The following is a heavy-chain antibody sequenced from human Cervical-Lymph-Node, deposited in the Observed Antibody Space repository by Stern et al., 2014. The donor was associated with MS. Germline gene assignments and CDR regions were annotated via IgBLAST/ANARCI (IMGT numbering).Heavy chain of an antibody. V-gene: IGHV3-21*01. Sequence: EVQLVESGGGLVKPGGSLRLSCAASGFTLSSYSMNWVRQAPGKGLEWVSSISSSGSFIYYADSVKGRFTISRDNAKNSLYLQMNSLRAEDTALYYCARVNEGFWYLDLWGRGTLVTASS. J-gene: IGHJ2*01. CDR2: ISSSGSFI. CDR1: GFTLSSYS. CDR3: ARVNEGFWYLDL.